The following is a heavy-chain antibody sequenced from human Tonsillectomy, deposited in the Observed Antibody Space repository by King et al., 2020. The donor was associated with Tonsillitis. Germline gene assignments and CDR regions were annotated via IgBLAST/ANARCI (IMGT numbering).Heavy chain of an antibody. CDR2: VYYSGSS. V-gene: IGHV4-61*01. CDR1: GGSVSSDSSY. J-gene: IGHJ4*02. CDR3: AKEETRRNLDY. D-gene: IGHD4-11*01. Sequence: PLQESGPGLVKPSETLSLTCTVPGGSVSSDSSYWGWIRQPPGKGLEWIGYVYYSGSSSYNPSLKSRVTITLDTSKNQLSLKLNSVTTADTAVYYCAKEETRRNLDYWGQGTLVTVSS.